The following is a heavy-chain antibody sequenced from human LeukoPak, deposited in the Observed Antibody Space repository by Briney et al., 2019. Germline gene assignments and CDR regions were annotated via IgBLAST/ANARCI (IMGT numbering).Heavy chain of an antibody. CDR1: GYTFTSYD. J-gene: IGHJ6*03. D-gene: IGHD3-16*01. CDR3: ARGSLDYDYVWGYDYYYYMDV. V-gene: IGHV1-8*03. Sequence: ASVKVSCKASGYTFTSYDINWVRQATGQGLEWMGWMNPNSGNTGYAQKFQGRVTITRNTSISTAYMELSSLRSEDTAVYYCARGSLDYDYVWGYDYYYYMDVWGKGTTVTVSS. CDR2: MNPNSGNT.